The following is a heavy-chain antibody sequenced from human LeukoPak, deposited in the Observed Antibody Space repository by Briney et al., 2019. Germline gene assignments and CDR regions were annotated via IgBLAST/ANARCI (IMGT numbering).Heavy chain of an antibody. Sequence: GGSLRLSCAASGFTVSSYYMTWVRQAPGKGLEWVSSISRSSDYIYYADSVKGRFTISRDNAKNSLYLQMNSLRAEDTAVYYCAREELSYWGQGTLVTVSS. CDR2: ISRSSDYI. J-gene: IGHJ4*02. V-gene: IGHV3-21*01. CDR3: AREELSY. CDR1: GFTVSSYY. D-gene: IGHD1-26*01.